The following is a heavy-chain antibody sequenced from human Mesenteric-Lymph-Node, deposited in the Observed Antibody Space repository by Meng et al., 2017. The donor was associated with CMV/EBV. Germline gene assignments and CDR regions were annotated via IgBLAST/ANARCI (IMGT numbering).Heavy chain of an antibody. CDR2: IKQDGSEI. CDR1: GFTFSSYW. J-gene: IGHJ5*02. D-gene: IGHD3-22*01. CDR3: ARGLYYYDSSGYPKENWFDP. V-gene: IGHV3-7*01. Sequence: GESLKISCTASGFTFSSYWMSWVRQAPGKGLEWVANIKQDGSEIYYVDSVKGRFTISRDNAQNLLYLQMNSLRADDTAVYYCARGLYYYDSSGYPKENWFDPWGQGTLVTVSS.